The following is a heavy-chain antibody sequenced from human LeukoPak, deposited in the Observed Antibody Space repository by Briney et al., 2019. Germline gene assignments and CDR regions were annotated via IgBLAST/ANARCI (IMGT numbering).Heavy chain of an antibody. V-gene: IGHV3-23*01. Sequence: GGSLRLSCAASGFTFSSYAMSWVRQAPGKGLEWVSAISGSGGSTYYADSVKGRFTISRDNSKNTLYLQMNSLRAEDTAVYYCAKDRARFRVVPAAIIFDYWGQGTLVTVSS. D-gene: IGHD2-2*02. CDR2: ISGSGGST. CDR1: GFTFSSYA. J-gene: IGHJ4*02. CDR3: AKDRARFRVVPAAIIFDY.